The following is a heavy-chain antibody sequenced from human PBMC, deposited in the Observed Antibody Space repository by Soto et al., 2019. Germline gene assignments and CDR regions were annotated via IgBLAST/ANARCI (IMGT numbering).Heavy chain of an antibody. V-gene: IGHV4-59*01. CDR3: ARYKSNYYYGMDV. D-gene: IGHD1-20*01. CDR1: GGSISSYY. Sequence: LQTLSLTCTVSGGSISSYYWSCIRQHPGKGLEWIGYIYYSGITNYNPSLKSRVTISVDTSKNQFSLKLSSVTAADTAVYYCARYKSNYYYGMDVWGQGTTVTVSS. CDR2: IYYSGIT. J-gene: IGHJ6*02.